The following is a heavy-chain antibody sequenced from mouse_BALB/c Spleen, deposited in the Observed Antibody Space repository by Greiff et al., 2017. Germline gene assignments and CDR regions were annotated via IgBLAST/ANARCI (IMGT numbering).Heavy chain of an antibody. CDR3: AAMITTWDY. Sequence: EVKLVESGPELVKPGASVKISCKASGYTFTDYNMHWVKQSHGKSLEWIGYIYPYNGGTGYNQKFKSKATLTVDNSSSTAYMELRSLTSEDSAVYYCAAMITTWDYWGQGTTLTVSS. J-gene: IGHJ2*01. CDR1: GYTFTDYN. CDR2: IYPYNGGT. V-gene: IGHV1S29*02. D-gene: IGHD2-4*01.